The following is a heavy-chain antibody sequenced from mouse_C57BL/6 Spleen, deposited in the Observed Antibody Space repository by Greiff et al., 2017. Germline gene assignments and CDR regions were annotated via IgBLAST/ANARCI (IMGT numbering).Heavy chain of an antibody. J-gene: IGHJ2*01. D-gene: IGHD2-4*01. Sequence: VQLQQSGPELVKPGASVKISCKASGYAFSSSWMNWVKQRPGKGLEWIGRIYPGDGDTNYNGKFKGKATLTADKSSSTAYMQLSSLTSEDSAVYFCARRRSYEYDGDFDYWGQGTTLTVSS. CDR3: ARRRSYEYDGDFDY. CDR2: IYPGDGDT. CDR1: GYAFSSSW. V-gene: IGHV1-82*01.